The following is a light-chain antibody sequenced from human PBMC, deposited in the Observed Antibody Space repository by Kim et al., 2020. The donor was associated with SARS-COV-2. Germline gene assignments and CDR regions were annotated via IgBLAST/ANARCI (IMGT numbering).Light chain of an antibody. CDR1: PTVSSSY. V-gene: IGKV3-20*01. CDR2: AAS. CDR3: QHCYTSPRT. J-gene: IGKJ1*01. Sequence: SPGQGATPSRRCSPTVSSSYLASYQQKVAQAPRLLINAASTRATSIPDRFSGSGAATAFTLTISRLEPEEFAVYFCQHCYTSPRTFGQGTKVEIK.